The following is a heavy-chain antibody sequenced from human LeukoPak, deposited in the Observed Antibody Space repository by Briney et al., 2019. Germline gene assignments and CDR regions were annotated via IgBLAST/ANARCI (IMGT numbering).Heavy chain of an antibody. CDR3: ARGLRGPHYDILTGLDY. D-gene: IGHD3-9*01. CDR2: IIPIFGTA. CDR1: GGTFSSYA. V-gene: IGHV1-69*01. J-gene: IGHJ4*02. Sequence: SVKVSCKASGGTFSSYAISWVRQAPGQGLEWMGGIIPIFGTANYAQKFQGRVTITADESTSTAYMELSSLRSEDTAVYYCARGLRGPHYDILTGLDYWGQGTLVTVSS.